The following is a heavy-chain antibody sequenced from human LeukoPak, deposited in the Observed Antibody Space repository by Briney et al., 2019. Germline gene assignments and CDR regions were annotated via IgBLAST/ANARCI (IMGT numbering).Heavy chain of an antibody. CDR3: ASSIESTSCYDY. CDR1: GFTFSSYS. Sequence: NPGGSLRLSCAASGFTFSSYSMNWVRQAPGKGLEWVSSISSSSSYIHYADSVKGRFTISRDNAKNSLYLQMNSLRAEDTAVYYCASSIESTSCYDYWGQGTLVTVSS. D-gene: IGHD2-2*01. CDR2: ISSSSSYI. J-gene: IGHJ4*02. V-gene: IGHV3-21*01.